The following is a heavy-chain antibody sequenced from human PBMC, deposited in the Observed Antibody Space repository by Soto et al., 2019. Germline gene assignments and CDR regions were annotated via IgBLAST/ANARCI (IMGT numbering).Heavy chain of an antibody. CDR2: ISGSGGST. J-gene: IGHJ4*02. CDR3: AKAATSIAARPSFDD. D-gene: IGHD6-6*01. Sequence: GGSLRLSCAASGFTFSSYAMSWFRQAPGKGLEWVSAISGSGGSTYYADSVKGRFTISRDNSKNTLYLQMNSLRAEDTAVYYCAKAATSIAARPSFDDWGQGSLVTVCS. CDR1: GFTFSSYA. V-gene: IGHV3-23*01.